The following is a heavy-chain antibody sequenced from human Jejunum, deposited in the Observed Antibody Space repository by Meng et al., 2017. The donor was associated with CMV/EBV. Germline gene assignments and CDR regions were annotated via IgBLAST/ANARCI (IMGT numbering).Heavy chain of an antibody. CDR3: ARDAGFCYNSSCGWFDP. CDR2: NGTKSGKT. D-gene: IGHD3-22*01. CDR1: DSLSKHG. V-gene: IGHV7-4-1*02. J-gene: IGHJ5*02. Sequence: DSLSKHGMKWGRQARGQGVEWMGWNGTKSGKTKYAQRFKERLVFTLDASVSTAYLQISSLEADDTAVYYCARDAGFCYNSSCGWFDPWGQGTPVTVSS.